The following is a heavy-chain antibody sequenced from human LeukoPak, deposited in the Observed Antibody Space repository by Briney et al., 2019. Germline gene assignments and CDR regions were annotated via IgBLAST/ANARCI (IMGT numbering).Heavy chain of an antibody. CDR2: IWYDGSNK. J-gene: IGHJ4*02. Sequence: GGSLTLSCAASGFTFSTYGMHWVRQAPGKGLEWVAVIWYDGSNKYYADSVKGRFTISRDNSKNTLYLQMNSLRAEDTAVYYCAREENYYDSSGYYSGVDYWGQGTLVTVSS. CDR3: AREENYYDSSGYYSGVDY. CDR1: GFTFSTYG. D-gene: IGHD3-22*01. V-gene: IGHV3-33*01.